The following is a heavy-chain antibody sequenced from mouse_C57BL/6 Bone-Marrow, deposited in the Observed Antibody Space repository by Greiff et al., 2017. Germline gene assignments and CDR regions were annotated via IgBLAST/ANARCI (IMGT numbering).Heavy chain of an antibody. CDR2: IDPENGDT. CDR3: TLITTVVAPYYYAMDY. Sequence: VQLQQSGAELVRPGASVKLSCTASGFNIKDDYMHWVKQRPEQGLEWIGWIDPENGDTEYASKFQGKATITADTSSNTAYLQLRSLTSEDTAVYYCTLITTVVAPYYYAMDYWGQGTSVTVSS. D-gene: IGHD1-1*01. CDR1: GFNIKDDY. V-gene: IGHV14-4*01. J-gene: IGHJ4*01.